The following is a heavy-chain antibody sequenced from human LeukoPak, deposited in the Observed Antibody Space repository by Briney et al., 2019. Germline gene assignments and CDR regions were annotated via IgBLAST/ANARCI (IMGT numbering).Heavy chain of an antibody. V-gene: IGHV3-20*04. D-gene: IGHD3-3*01. J-gene: IGHJ6*03. Sequence: GGSLRLSCAASGFTFDDYGMSWVRQAPGKGLEWVSGINWNGGSTGYADSVKGRFTISRDNAKNSLYLQMNSLRAEDTALYYCARDLVEGFWSGYFYYYCYYYMDVWGKGTTVTVSS. CDR3: ARDLVEGFWSGYFYYYCYYYMDV. CDR2: INWNGGST. CDR1: GFTFDDYG.